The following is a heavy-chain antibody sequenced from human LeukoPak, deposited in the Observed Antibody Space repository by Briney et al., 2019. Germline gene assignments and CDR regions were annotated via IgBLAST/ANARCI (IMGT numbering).Heavy chain of an antibody. CDR1: GFTFSSYE. CDR3: ATMGARDAFDI. J-gene: IGHJ3*02. Sequence: PGGSLRLSCAVSGFTFSSYEMNWVRQAPGKGLEWVSYISSSGSTIYYADSVKGRFTISRDNAKNSLYLQMNSLRAEDTAVYYCATMGARDAFDIWGQGTMVTVSS. CDR2: ISSSGSTI. D-gene: IGHD1-26*01. V-gene: IGHV3-48*03.